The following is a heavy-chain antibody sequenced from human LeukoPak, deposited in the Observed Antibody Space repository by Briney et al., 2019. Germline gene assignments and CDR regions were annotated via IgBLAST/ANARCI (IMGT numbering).Heavy chain of an antibody. CDR3: ARGGLPAGTSPYFDY. V-gene: IGHV4-4*07. Sequence: SETLSLTCTVSGGSISSYYWSWIRQPAGKGLEWIGRIYTSGSTNYNPSLKSRVTMSVDTSKNQFSLKLSSVTAADTAVYYCARGGLPAGTSPYFDYLGQGTLVTVSS. CDR2: IYTSGST. D-gene: IGHD6-13*01. CDR1: GGSISSYY. J-gene: IGHJ4*02.